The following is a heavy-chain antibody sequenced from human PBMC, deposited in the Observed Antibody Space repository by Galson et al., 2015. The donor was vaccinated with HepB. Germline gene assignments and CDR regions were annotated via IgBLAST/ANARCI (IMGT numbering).Heavy chain of an antibody. CDR1: GFTFSRYW. CDR3: ERDRVVEGGGDWFDP. D-gene: IGHD2-2*01. J-gene: IGHJ5*02. Sequence: SLRLSCAASGFTFSRYWMTWVRQAPGKGLEWVANIKEDGSEKYYVDSVKGRFTISRDNAKNSVYLQMNSLRAEDTAVYYCERDRVVEGGGDWFDPWGQGTLVTVSS. V-gene: IGHV3-7*01. CDR2: IKEDGSEK.